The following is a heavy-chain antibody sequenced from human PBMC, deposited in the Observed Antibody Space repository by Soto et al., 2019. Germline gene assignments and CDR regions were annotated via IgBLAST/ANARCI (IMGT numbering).Heavy chain of an antibody. D-gene: IGHD1-1*01. J-gene: IGHJ6*02. CDR1: GFTFSSYS. CDR2: ISSSSSYI. V-gene: IGHV3-21*01. Sequence: GGSLRLSCAASGFTFSSYSMNWVRQAPGKGLEWVSSISSSSSYIYYADSVKGRFTISRDNAKNSLYLQMNSLRAEDTTLYYCASLNWNYYYGMDVWGQGTTVTVSS. CDR3: ASLNWNYYYGMDV.